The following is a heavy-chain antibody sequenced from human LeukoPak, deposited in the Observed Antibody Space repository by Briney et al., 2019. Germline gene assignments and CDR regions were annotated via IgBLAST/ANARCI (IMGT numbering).Heavy chain of an antibody. V-gene: IGHV4-39*07. CDR3: ARVGKGIRGVILWFDP. CDR2: IYYSGST. Sequence: SETLSLTCTVSGGSISSSSYYWGWIRQPPGKGLEWIGSIYYSGSTYYNPSLKSRVTISVDTSKNQFSLKLSSVTAADTAVYYCARVGKGIRGVILWFDPWGQGTLVTDSS. J-gene: IGHJ5*02. CDR1: GGSISSSSYY. D-gene: IGHD3-10*01.